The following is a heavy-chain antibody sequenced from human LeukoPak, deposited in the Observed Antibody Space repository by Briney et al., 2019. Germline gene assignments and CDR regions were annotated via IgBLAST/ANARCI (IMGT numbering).Heavy chain of an antibody. CDR2: ISGSGGST. CDR1: GFTFSSYG. Sequence: PGGSLRLSCAASGFTFSSYGMSWVRQAPGKGLEWVSAISGSGGSTYYADSVKGRFTISRDNSKNTLYLQMNSLRAEDTAVYYCAKVRRRDGYNFDYWGQGTLVTVSS. D-gene: IGHD5-24*01. J-gene: IGHJ4*02. V-gene: IGHV3-23*01. CDR3: AKVRRRDGYNFDY.